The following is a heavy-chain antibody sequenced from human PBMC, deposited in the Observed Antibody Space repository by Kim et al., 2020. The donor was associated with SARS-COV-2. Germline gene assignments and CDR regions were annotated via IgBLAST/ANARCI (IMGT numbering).Heavy chain of an antibody. CDR3: ARIYSSYYYMDV. J-gene: IGHJ6*03. V-gene: IGHV4-39*01. Sequence: YYSPSIKSRVTMSADTSENQFSLKLSSVTAADTAVYYCARIYSSYYYMDVWGKGTSVTVS.